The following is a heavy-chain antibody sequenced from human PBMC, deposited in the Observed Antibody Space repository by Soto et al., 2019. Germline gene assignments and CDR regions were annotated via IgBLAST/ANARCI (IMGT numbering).Heavy chain of an antibody. CDR3: ARAFTSSSWYDYYYYGMDV. CDR1: GGSISSSNW. D-gene: IGHD6-13*01. Sequence: PSETLSLTCAVSGGSISSSNWWSWVRQPPGKGLEWIGEIYHSGSTNYNPSLKSRVTISVDKSKNQFSLKLSSVTAADTAVYYCARAFTSSSWYDYYYYGMDVWGQGTTVTVSS. CDR2: IYHSGST. J-gene: IGHJ6*02. V-gene: IGHV4-4*02.